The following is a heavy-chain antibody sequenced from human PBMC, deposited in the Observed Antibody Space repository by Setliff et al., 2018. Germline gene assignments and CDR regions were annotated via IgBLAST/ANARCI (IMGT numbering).Heavy chain of an antibody. V-gene: IGHV4-34*01. D-gene: IGHD1-26*01. CDR1: GDSFSDYY. Sequence: SETLSLTCAVYGDSFSDYYWSWIRQPPGKGLEWIEEINHRGSTNYSPSLRSRVTMSVDTSKKQLSLRLRSVTAADTAVYFCARDNTMVGATDYCGLGTLVTVS. CDR2: INHRGST. CDR3: ARDNTMVGATDY. J-gene: IGHJ4*02.